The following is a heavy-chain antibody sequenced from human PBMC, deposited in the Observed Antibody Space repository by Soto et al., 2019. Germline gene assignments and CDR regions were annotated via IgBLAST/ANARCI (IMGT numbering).Heavy chain of an antibody. J-gene: IGHJ4*02. CDR2: IYSSGST. CDR1: GGSFSPNY. V-gene: IGHV4-59*01. D-gene: IGHD5-18*01. Sequence: PSETLSLTCTVSGGSFSPNYWAWIRQSPGKGLEWIGYIYSSGSTHYNPSLQNRVTISIDTSKNQVSLKVNSVTAADTAVYYCARDHPHSYGVYYFDYWGQGTPVTVSS. CDR3: ARDHPHSYGVYYFDY.